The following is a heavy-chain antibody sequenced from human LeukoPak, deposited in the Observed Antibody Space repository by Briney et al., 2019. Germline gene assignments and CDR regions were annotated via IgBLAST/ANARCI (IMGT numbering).Heavy chain of an antibody. CDR2: IYYTGFT. Sequence: PSETLSLTCTVSGGSISSYYWSWIRQPPGKGLEWIGFIYYTGFTIYNPSLKSRVTISVDTSKNQFSLKLSSVTAADTAVYYCASLRTGDFDYWGQGALVTVSS. CDR3: ASLRTGDFDY. CDR1: GGSISSYY. V-gene: IGHV4-59*12. J-gene: IGHJ4*02. D-gene: IGHD3-10*01.